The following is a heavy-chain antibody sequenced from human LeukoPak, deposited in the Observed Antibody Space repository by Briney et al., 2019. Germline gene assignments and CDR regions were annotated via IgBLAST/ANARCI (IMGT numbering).Heavy chain of an antibody. D-gene: IGHD7-27*01. CDR1: GFTFSSYS. Sequence: PGGSLRLSCAASGFTFSSYSMNWVRQAPGKGLEWVSSSSSSSSYIYYADSVKGRFTISRDNAKNSLYLQMNSLRAEDTAVYYCARAGEPIDAFDIWGQGTMVTVSS. V-gene: IGHV3-21*01. CDR3: ARAGEPIDAFDI. CDR2: SSSSSSYI. J-gene: IGHJ3*02.